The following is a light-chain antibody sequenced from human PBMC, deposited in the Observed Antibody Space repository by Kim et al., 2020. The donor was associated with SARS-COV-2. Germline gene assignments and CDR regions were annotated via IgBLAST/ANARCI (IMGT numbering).Light chain of an antibody. J-gene: IGKJ1*01. CDR2: NAS. V-gene: IGKV3-15*01. Sequence: GKTATLPCGAGRGVASKTASYTQRPGQAPRRLIYNASTRATGIPARFTGGGSGADFTLTLSSLQSEDLAVCLCQQCDEWPPWTFGQGTKVDIK. CDR3: QQCDEWPPWT. CDR1: RGVASK.